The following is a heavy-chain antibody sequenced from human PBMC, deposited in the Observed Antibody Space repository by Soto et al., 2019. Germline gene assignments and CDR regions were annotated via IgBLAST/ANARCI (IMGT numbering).Heavy chain of an antibody. J-gene: IGHJ3*02. CDR1: GGTFSSYA. CDR2: IIPIFGTA. V-gene: IGHV1-69*13. Sequence: SVKVSCKASGGTFSSYAISWVRQAPRQGLEWMGGIIPIFGTANYAQKFQGRVTITADESTSTAYMELSSLRSEDTAVYYCAREEAYSSMDDAFDIWGQGTMVTVSS. D-gene: IGHD6-13*01. CDR3: AREEAYSSMDDAFDI.